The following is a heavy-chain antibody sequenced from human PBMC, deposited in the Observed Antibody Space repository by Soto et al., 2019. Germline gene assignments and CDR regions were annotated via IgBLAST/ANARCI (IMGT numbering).Heavy chain of an antibody. CDR2: TYYRSKWYN. CDR3: AREPGGQYTSRSYYYAFPGKDV. CDR1: GDSVSGNSAA. Sequence: SQSLSLTCAISGDSVSGNSAAWKWIRQSPSRGLEWLGRTYYRSKWYNDYPISVKGRITINPDTSKNRFSLQLNSVTPEDTALYYSAREPGGQYTSRSYYYAFPGKDVCSQGXTVPV. V-gene: IGHV6-1*01. J-gene: IGHJ6*02. D-gene: IGHD1-1*01.